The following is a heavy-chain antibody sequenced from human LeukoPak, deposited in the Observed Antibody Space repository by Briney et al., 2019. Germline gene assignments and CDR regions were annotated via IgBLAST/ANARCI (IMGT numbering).Heavy chain of an antibody. V-gene: IGHV1-18*01. CDR3: ARAGNHYYIDV. CDR1: GYTFTSYD. J-gene: IGHJ6*03. D-gene: IGHD1-14*01. CDR2: ISAYNGNT. Sequence: GASVKVSCKASGYTFTSYDISWVRQAPGQGPESMGWISAYNGNTDYAQKLQGRVTMTTDTSTSTAYMELRSLRSDDTAVYYCARAGNHYYIDVWGKGTTVTVSS.